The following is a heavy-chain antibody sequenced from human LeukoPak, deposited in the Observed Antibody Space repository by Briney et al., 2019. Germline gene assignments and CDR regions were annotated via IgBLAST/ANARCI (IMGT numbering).Heavy chain of an antibody. V-gene: IGHV3-23*01. CDR2: IWGSGSRT. D-gene: IGHD5-12*01. CDR3: AKDREPDSGYDIDS. J-gene: IGHJ4*02. CDR1: GFTSSRYS. Sequence: GGSLRLSCAASGFTSSRYSMNWVRQAPGKGLEWVSVIWGSGSRTYYADYVKGRFTISRDNSRNTVYLQMDSLRAEDTAVYYCAKDREPDSGYDIDSWGQGTLVTVSS.